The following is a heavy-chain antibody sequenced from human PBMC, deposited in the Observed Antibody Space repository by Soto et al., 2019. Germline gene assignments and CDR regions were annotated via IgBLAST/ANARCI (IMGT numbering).Heavy chain of an antibody. D-gene: IGHD4-17*01. J-gene: IGHJ2*01. Sequence: ASVNVSCKASGYTFTSYYMHWVRQAPGQGLEWMGIINPSGGSTSYAQKLQGRVTMTRDTSTSTVYMELSSLRSEDTAVYYCVRDLHDYGERDWYVNLWGRGTLVTVSA. CDR3: VRDLHDYGERDWYVNL. V-gene: IGHV1-46*01. CDR2: INPSGGST. CDR1: GYTFTSYY.